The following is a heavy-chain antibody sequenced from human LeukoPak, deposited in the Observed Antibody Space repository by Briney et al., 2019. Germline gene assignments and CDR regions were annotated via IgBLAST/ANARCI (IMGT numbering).Heavy chain of an antibody. CDR2: IRSKANSYAT. Sequence: GGSLRLSCAASGFTLSGSAMHWVRQASGKGLEWVGRIRSKANSYATAYAASVKGRFTISRDDSKNTAYLQMNSLKTEDTAVYYCTRGGNWNGDFDYWGQGTLVTVSS. CDR3: TRGGNWNGDFDY. D-gene: IGHD1-20*01. CDR1: GFTLSGSA. V-gene: IGHV3-73*01. J-gene: IGHJ4*02.